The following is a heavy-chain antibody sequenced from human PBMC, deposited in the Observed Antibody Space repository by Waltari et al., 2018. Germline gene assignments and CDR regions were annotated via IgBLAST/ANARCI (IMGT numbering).Heavy chain of an antibody. J-gene: IGHJ4*02. CDR2: INNDGSIT. Sequence: EVQLVESGGGLVKPGGSLRLSCAASGFIFNNYWMHWVRQAPGKGLVSISHINNDGSITNYADSVKCRFTISRDNAKNTLFLQMNSLRAEDTAVYYCVMYSSSFLGDCWGQGTLVTVSS. CDR1: GFIFNNYW. CDR3: VMYSSSFLGDC. D-gene: IGHD6-13*01. V-gene: IGHV3-74*01.